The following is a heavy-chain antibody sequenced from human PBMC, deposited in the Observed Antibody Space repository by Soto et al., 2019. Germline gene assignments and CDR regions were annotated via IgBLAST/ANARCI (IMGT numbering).Heavy chain of an antibody. Sequence: QVQLVQSGAEVKKPGASVKVSCKASGYTFTSYGISWVRQAPGQGLEWMGWISAYNGNTSYAQKLQGRVTMTTDTSTSTAYMELRSLRSDDTAVYYCARTGGRYYDSSGYYPYDAFDIWGQGTMVTVSS. CDR2: ISAYNGNT. CDR1: GYTFTSYG. D-gene: IGHD3-22*01. J-gene: IGHJ3*02. V-gene: IGHV1-18*01. CDR3: ARTGGRYYDSSGYYPYDAFDI.